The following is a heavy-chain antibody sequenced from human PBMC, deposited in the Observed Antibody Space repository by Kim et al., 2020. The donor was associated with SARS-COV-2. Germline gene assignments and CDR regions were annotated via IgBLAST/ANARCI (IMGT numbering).Heavy chain of an antibody. D-gene: IGHD6-13*01. CDR1: GYTFTSYG. J-gene: IGHJ6*02. V-gene: IGHV1-18*04. Sequence: ASVKVSWKASGYTFTSYGISWVRQAPGQGLEWMGWISAYNGNTNYAQKLQGRVTMTTDTSTSTAYMELRSLRSDDTAVYYCARVAPIAAAGTWFYYYYGMDVWGQGTTVTVSS. CDR2: ISAYNGNT. CDR3: ARVAPIAAAGTWFYYYYGMDV.